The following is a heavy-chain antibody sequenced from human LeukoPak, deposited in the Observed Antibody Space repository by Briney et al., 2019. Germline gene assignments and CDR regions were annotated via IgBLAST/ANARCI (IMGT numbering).Heavy chain of an antibody. J-gene: IGHJ6*03. V-gene: IGHV1-69*06. Sequence: GASVKVSCKASGGTFSSYAISWVRQAPGQGLEWMGGIIPIFGTANYAQKFQGRVTITADKSTSTAYMELSSLRSEDTAVYYCARLGIAAAGTIFHYYYYMDVWGKGTTVTVSS. CDR3: ARLGIAAAGTIFHYYYYMDV. CDR2: IIPIFGTA. CDR1: GGTFSSYA. D-gene: IGHD6-13*01.